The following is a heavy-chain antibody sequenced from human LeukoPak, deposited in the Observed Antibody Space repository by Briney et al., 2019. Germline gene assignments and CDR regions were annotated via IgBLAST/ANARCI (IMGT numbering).Heavy chain of an antibody. D-gene: IGHD3-3*01. CDR1: GFTVSSNY. V-gene: IGHV3-7*03. J-gene: IGHJ4*02. CDR3: ARECDFWSGYCNDY. Sequence: PGGSLRLSCAASGFTVSSNYMSWVRQAPGKGLEWVANIKQDGSEKYYVDSVKGRFTISRDNAKNSLYLQMNSLRAEDTAVYYCARECDFWSGYCNDYWGQGTLVTVSS. CDR2: IKQDGSEK.